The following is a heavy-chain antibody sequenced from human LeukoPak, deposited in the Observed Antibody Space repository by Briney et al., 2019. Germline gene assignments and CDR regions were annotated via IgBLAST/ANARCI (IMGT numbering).Heavy chain of an antibody. CDR3: ARDSVDYGDYDGVGFYFDY. CDR2: IHYTGST. D-gene: IGHD4-17*01. CDR1: GGSIGSTNYY. J-gene: IGHJ4*02. Sequence: ASETLSLTCTVSGGSIGSTNYYWGWIRQPPGKGLEWIRSIHYTGSTYYNPSLKSRVTTSVDTSKNQFSLKLSSVTAADTAVYYCARDSVDYGDYDGVGFYFDYWGQGILVTVSS. V-gene: IGHV4-39*07.